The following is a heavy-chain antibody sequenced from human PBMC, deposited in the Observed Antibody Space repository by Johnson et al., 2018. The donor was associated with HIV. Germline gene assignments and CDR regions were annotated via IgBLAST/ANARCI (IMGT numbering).Heavy chain of an antibody. D-gene: IGHD2-15*01. J-gene: IGHJ3*02. CDR2: IKQDGSEK. Sequence: LEWVANIKQDGSEKYYVDSVKGRFTISRDNAKNSLYLQMNSLRAEDTAVYYCARGGSCYNAHFDIWGQGTMVTVSS. CDR3: ARGGSCYNAHFDI. V-gene: IGHV3-7*04.